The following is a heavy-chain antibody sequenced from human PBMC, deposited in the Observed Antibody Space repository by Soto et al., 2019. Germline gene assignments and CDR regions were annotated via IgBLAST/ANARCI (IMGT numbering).Heavy chain of an antibody. V-gene: IGHV4-31*03. CDR1: GGSISSGAYY. Sequence: LSLTCTVSGGSISSGAYYWSWIRQHPGKGLEWIGYINYSGSTYYNPSLKSRVTISVDTSKNQFSLILSSVTAADTAVYYCARGITIFGVVYFDYWGQGTLVTVSS. D-gene: IGHD3-3*01. CDR2: INYSGST. J-gene: IGHJ4*02. CDR3: ARGITIFGVVYFDY.